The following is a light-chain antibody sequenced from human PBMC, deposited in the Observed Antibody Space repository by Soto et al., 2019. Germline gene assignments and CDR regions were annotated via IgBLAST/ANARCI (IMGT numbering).Light chain of an antibody. J-gene: IGKJ1*01. Sequence: DIQMTQSPATLSASVGDRVTITCRASQSIRRWLAWYQQKPGKVPKLLIDDASSLESGVPSRFSGSGSGTEFTLTISSLQPDDFATYYCQQYNTYPWTFGQGTKVGVK. CDR1: QSIRRW. CDR2: DAS. CDR3: QQYNTYPWT. V-gene: IGKV1-5*01.